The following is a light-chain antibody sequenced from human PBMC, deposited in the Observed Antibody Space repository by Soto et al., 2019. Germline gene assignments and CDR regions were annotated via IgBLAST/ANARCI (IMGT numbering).Light chain of an antibody. Sequence: EVVLTQSPATLSLSPGERATLSCRASQSVGSYLAWYQQKPGQAPRLLIYDASNRATGIPARFSGSGSGTGFTLTISSLEPEDFAVYYCQQRFIWPPLTFGGGTKVEIK. CDR2: DAS. CDR3: QQRFIWPPLT. CDR1: QSVGSY. V-gene: IGKV3-11*01. J-gene: IGKJ4*01.